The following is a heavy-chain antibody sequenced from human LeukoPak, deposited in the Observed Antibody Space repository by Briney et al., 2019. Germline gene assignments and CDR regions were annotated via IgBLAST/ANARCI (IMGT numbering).Heavy chain of an antibody. J-gene: IGHJ4*02. V-gene: IGHV3-74*01. CDR3: ARAIAAAEAY. CDR1: GNYW. D-gene: IGHD6-13*01. Sequence: PGGSLRLSCAASGNYWMHWVRQVPGKGLVWVSHINSDGSWTSYADSVKGRFTISKDNAKNTVYLQMNSLRAEDTAVYYCARAIAAAEAYWGQGTLVTVSS. CDR2: INSDGSWT.